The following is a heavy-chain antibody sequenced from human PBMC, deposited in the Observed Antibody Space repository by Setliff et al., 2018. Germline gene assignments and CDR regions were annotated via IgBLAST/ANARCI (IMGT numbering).Heavy chain of an antibody. J-gene: IGHJ6*03. V-gene: IGHV3-48*01. CDR2: ISTSSGTR. D-gene: IGHD3-22*01. Sequence: GESLKISCVVSGFSFSNYGMTWVRQAPGKGLEWISYISTSSGTRYYADSVKGRFTISRDNANQPLYLQMNSLRAEDTAVYYCARLALTGYDSSGYYYALEYYYYMDVWGKGTTVTVSS. CDR1: GFSFSNYG. CDR3: ARLALTGYDSSGYYYALEYYYYMDV.